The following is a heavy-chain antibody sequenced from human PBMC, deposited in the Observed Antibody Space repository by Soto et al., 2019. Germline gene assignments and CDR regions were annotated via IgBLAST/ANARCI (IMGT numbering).Heavy chain of an antibody. J-gene: IGHJ5*02. CDR3: ARDADIVVVPAAYNWFDP. D-gene: IGHD2-2*01. CDR1: GYTFTGYY. CDR2: INPNSGGT. V-gene: IGHV1-2*04. Sequence: ASVKVSCKASGYTFTGYYMHWVRQAPGQGLEWMGWINPNSGGTNYAQKFQGWVTMTRDTSISTAYMELSRLRSDDTAVYYCARDADIVVVPAAYNWFDPWGQGTLVTVSS.